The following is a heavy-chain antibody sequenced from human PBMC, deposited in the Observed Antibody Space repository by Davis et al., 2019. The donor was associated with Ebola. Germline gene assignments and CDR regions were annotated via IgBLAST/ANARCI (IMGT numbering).Heavy chain of an antibody. Sequence: PSETLSLTCSVSGESISSYYWGWFRQPPGKGPEWIWYIHYSDNPEYNPSLGTRVSISVDTSRNQFSLNLTSVTAADTDIYYCTLGAGWLTDYWGQGALVTVSS. CDR2: IHYSDNP. D-gene: IGHD6-19*01. CDR1: GESISSYY. CDR3: TLGAGWLTDY. V-gene: IGHV4-59*01. J-gene: IGHJ4*02.